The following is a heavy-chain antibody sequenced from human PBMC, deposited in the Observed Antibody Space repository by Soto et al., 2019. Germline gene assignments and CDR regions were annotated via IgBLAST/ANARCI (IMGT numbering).Heavy chain of an antibody. V-gene: IGHV4-39*01. D-gene: IGHD3-16*01. J-gene: IGHJ5*02. CDR3: ARIRLYVPDPASKPNWFDP. CDR1: GGSSSRSSYY. CDR2: IYYSGST. Sequence: PSETLSLTCTVSGGSSSRSSYYWGWIRQPPGKGLEWIGSIYYSGSTYYNPSLKSRVTISVDTSKNQFSLKLSSVTAADTAVYYCARIRLYVPDPASKPNWFDPWGQGTLVTVSS.